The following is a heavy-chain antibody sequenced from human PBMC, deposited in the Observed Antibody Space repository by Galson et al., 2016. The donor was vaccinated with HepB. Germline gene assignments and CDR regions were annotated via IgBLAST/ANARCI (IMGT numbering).Heavy chain of an antibody. J-gene: IGHJ4*02. CDR3: ARPADVAPVDLEY. D-gene: IGHD3/OR15-3a*01. V-gene: IGHV3-74*01. Sequence: SLRLSCAASGFTFSRYWMHWVRQFTGKGLVWVARINSDGFSTTYADSVKGRFTVSRDNTKNTVYLHIHSLSAEDTAVYYCARPADVAPVDLEYWGQGILVTVSS. CDR1: GFTFSRYW. CDR2: INSDGFST.